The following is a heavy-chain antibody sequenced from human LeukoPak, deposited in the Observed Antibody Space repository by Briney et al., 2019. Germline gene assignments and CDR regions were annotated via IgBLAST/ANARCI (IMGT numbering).Heavy chain of an antibody. CDR2: INPNSGGT. V-gene: IGHV1-2*02. D-gene: IGHD5-12*01. Sequence: ASVKVSCKASGYTFTGYYIHWVRQAPGQGLEWMGWINPNSGGTNYAQKFQGRVTMTRDTSITTAYMELSRLGSDDTAMYYCARAYTGFEAFDYWGQGTLVTVSS. CDR1: GYTFTGYY. J-gene: IGHJ4*02. CDR3: ARAYTGFEAFDY.